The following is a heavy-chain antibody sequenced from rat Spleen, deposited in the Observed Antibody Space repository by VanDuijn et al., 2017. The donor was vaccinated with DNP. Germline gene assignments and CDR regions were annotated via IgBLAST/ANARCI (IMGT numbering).Heavy chain of an antibody. CDR2: ISYDGSST. V-gene: IGHV5-7*01. D-gene: IGHD1-1*01. Sequence: EVQLVESGGGLVQPGRSMKLSCAASGFTFSDYNMAWVRQAPKKGLEWVATISYDGSSTYYRDSVKGRFTISRDNAKSTLYLQMDSLRSEDTATYYCARHITAWGQGTSVTVSS. CDR1: GFTFSDYN. CDR3: ARHITA. J-gene: IGHJ4*01.